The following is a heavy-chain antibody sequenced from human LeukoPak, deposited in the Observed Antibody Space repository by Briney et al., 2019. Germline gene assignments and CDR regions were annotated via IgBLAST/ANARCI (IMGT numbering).Heavy chain of an antibody. V-gene: IGHV1-8*01. CDR3: ARGGRPAAPQDY. D-gene: IGHD2-2*01. Sequence: ASVKVSCKASGYTFTSYDINWVRQATGQGLEWMGWMNPNSGNTGYAQKFQGRVTMTRNTSISTAYMELSSLRSEDTAVYYCARGGRPAAPQDYWGQGTLVTVSS. CDR1: GYTFTSYD. J-gene: IGHJ4*02. CDR2: MNPNSGNT.